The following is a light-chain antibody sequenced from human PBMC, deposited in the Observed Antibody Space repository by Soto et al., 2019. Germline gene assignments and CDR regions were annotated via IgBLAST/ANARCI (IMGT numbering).Light chain of an antibody. CDR3: SSFAGSNSYV. V-gene: IGLV2-8*01. CDR2: EVS. CDR1: SSDVGGYNY. Sequence: QSVLTQPPSASGSPGQSVTISCTGTSSDVGGYNYVSWYQQHPGKAPKLMIYEVSKRPSGVPDRFSGSKSGNTASLTVSGLQAEDVADYYCSSFAGSNSYVFGTGTKVTVL. J-gene: IGLJ1*01.